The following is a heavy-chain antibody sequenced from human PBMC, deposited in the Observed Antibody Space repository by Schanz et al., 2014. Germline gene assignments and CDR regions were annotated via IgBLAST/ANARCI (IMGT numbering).Heavy chain of an antibody. CDR3: ARGRGGNTGYEAEEY. D-gene: IGHD5-12*01. V-gene: IGHV7-4-1*02. CDR1: GYTFHTYA. Sequence: QVPLFPSPPELKKPGASSNISCTSSGYTFHTYALNVFLPAPGQGLEWMGFINSNTGTPTYAPAFTGRFVFSLDTSGTAAYLQIIGLQADGGAGVYCARGRGGNTGYEAEEYWGQGTRGNVSS. J-gene: IGHJ4*02. CDR2: INSNTGTP.